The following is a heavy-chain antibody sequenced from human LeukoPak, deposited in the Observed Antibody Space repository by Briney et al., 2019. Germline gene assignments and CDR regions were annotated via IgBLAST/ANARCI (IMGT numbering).Heavy chain of an antibody. J-gene: IGHJ4*02. CDR3: ARSAAAAGFSAEGY. CDR1: GGTCSSYA. Sequence: GASVKVSCKASGGTCSSYAISWVRQAPGQGLEWMGGIIPIFGTANYAQKFQGRVTITADKSTSTAYMELSSLRSEDTAVYYCARSAAAAGFSAEGYWGQGTLVTVSS. V-gene: IGHV1-69*06. CDR2: IIPIFGTA. D-gene: IGHD6-13*01.